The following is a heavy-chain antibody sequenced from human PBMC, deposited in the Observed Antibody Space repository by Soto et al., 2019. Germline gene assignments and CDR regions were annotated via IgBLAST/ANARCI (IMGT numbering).Heavy chain of an antibody. V-gene: IGHV4-4*02. CDR3: AGDQGKELRWVY. CDR2: IYHTGSP. D-gene: IGHD4-17*01. J-gene: IGHJ4*02. CDR1: GGSISSTNW. Sequence: SETLSLTCVVSGGSISSTNWWTWVRQPPGKRLEWIGEIYHTGSPTYSPSLRGRATISVDTSNNQFSLRLRSVTAADTAVYYCAGDQGKELRWVYWGQGTQVTVSS.